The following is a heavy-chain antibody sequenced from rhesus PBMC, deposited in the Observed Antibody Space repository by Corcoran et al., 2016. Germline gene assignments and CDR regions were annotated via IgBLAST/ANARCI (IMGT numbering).Heavy chain of an antibody. Sequence: QVQLQESGPGLVKPSETLSLTCAVSGGSISDDYHWSWIRQPPGEGLEWSGYIYGSCGGANYTPSLKNRVTISIDTSKRQFSLKLSSVTAADTAVYYCTRLGAALESWGQGLRVTVSP. D-gene: IGHD1-44*02. CDR2: IYGSCGGA. V-gene: IGHV4-106*01. CDR1: GGSISDDYH. J-gene: IGHJ3*01. CDR3: TRLGAALES.